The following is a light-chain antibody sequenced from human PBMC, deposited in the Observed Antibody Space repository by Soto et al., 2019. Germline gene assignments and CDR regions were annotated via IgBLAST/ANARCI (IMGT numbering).Light chain of an antibody. Sequence: QSALTQPASVSGSPGQSITISCTGSSSDVGGYNYVSWYQQHPGKAPKLMIYEVNYRPSGVSNRFSGSKSGNTASLTISGLQAEDEADYYCSAYTSSETGVFGTGTKVTVL. CDR3: SAYTSSETGV. J-gene: IGLJ1*01. V-gene: IGLV2-14*01. CDR2: EVN. CDR1: SSDVGGYNY.